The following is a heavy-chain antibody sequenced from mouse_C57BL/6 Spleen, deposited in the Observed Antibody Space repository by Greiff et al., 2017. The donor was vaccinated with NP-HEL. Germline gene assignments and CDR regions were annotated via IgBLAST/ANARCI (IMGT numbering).Heavy chain of an antibody. Sequence: VQLQQPGAELVKPGASLKLSCKASGYTFTSYWMHWVKQRPGQGLEWIGMIHPNSGSTNYNEKFKSKATLTVDKSSSTAYMQLSSLTSEDSAVYYCARYVTTVVATGYYAMDYWGQGTSVTVSS. CDR2: IHPNSGST. J-gene: IGHJ4*01. CDR1: GYTFTSYW. V-gene: IGHV1-64*01. D-gene: IGHD1-1*01. CDR3: ARYVTTVVATGYYAMDY.